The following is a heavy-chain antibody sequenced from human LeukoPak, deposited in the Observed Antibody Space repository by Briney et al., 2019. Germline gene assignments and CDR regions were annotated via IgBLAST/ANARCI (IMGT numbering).Heavy chain of an antibody. CDR2: ISYDGSNK. CDR1: GFTFSSYA. V-gene: IGHV3-30*04. D-gene: IGHD2-15*01. J-gene: IGHJ4*02. Sequence: GGSLRLSCAASGFTFSSYAMHWVRQAPGKGLEWVAVISYDGSNKYYADSVKGRFTISRDNSKNTLYLQMNSLRAVDTAVYYCARSMVDFDYWGQGTLVTVSS. CDR3: ARSMVDFDY.